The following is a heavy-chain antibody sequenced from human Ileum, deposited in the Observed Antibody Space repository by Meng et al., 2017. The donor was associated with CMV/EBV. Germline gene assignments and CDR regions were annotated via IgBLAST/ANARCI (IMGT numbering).Heavy chain of an antibody. D-gene: IGHD3-16*01. CDR1: GDSITSSD. J-gene: IGHJ4*02. CDR3: ARGPGGFGDFNFDY. V-gene: IGHV4-4*07. CDR2: IYHGGST. Sequence: GHGRCKPSGTLSLTFPVSGDSITSSDWSWIRQPDGKALEWIGRIYHGGSTNYNPSLKSRVTLSVDTSKNQFSMRLTSVTAADTAVYYCARGPGGFGDFNFDYWGQGTLVTVSS.